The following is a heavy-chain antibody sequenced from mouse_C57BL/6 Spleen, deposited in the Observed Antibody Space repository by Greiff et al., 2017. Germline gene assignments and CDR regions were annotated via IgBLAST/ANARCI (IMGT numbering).Heavy chain of an antibody. CDR3: ATHNSNLYYYAMDY. Sequence: EVMLVESGGGLVKPGGSLKLSCAASGFTFSSYTMSWVRQTPGKRLEWVATISGGGGNTYYPDSVKGRFTISRDNAKNTLYLQLSSLRSEDTALYDCATHNSNLYYYAMDYWGQGTSVTVSS. V-gene: IGHV5-9*01. J-gene: IGHJ4*01. CDR2: ISGGGGNT. D-gene: IGHD2-5*01. CDR1: GFTFSSYT.